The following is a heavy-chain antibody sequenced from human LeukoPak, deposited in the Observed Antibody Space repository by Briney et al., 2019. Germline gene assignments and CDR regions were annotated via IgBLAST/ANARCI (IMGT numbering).Heavy chain of an antibody. CDR2: IIARGSPT. D-gene: IGHD2-8*01. CDR3: AKDLTPDGVNNFDH. CDR1: GFDFSGYA. V-gene: IGHV3-23*01. J-gene: IGHJ4*02. Sequence: QPGGSLRLSCAASGFDFSGYAMNWVRRAPGKGLEWVAVIIARGSPTYYADSVKGRFVISRDNSKNTLYLQMNSLRVEDTAVYYCAKDLTPDGVNNFDHWGQGTLVTVSS.